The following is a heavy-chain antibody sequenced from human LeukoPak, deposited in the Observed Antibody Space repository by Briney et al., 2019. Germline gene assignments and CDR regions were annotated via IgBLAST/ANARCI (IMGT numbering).Heavy chain of an antibody. CDR1: GFTFSTSW. V-gene: IGHV3-74*01. CDR3: ASGSGGSAIDY. CDR2: INSDRSTI. D-gene: IGHD2-15*01. J-gene: IGHJ4*02. Sequence: GGSLRLSCAASGFTFSTSWMHWVRQAPGKGLVWVSRINSDRSTIDYADSVKGRFTISRDNAKNTLYLQMNSLRDEDTAVYYCASGSGGSAIDYWGQGTLVTVSS.